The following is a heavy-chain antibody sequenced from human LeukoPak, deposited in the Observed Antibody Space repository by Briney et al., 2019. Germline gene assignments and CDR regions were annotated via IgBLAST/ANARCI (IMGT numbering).Heavy chain of an antibody. V-gene: IGHV3-73*01. J-gene: IGHJ4*02. D-gene: IGHD1-26*01. CDR2: VRDKTNSYAT. CDR3: TRQRPQTGSLDY. CDR1: GFTFSDSS. Sequence: GGSLKLSCAASGFTFSDSSMHWVRQASGKGLEWVGRVRDKTNSYATGYGESVKGRFTISRDDSKNTAYLEMSSLRVEDTAVYYCTRQRPQTGSLDYWGQGALVTVSS.